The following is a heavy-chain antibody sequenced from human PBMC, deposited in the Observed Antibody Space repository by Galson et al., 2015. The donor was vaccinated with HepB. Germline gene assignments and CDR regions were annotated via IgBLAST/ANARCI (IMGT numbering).Heavy chain of an antibody. CDR3: ARGLIHYYGSGSYYNPFDY. Sequence: SLRLSCAASGFTFSIYAIHWVRQAPGKGLEWVALISSDGSNKYYDDSARGRFPIARDNSKNTLYLQVNSLRAEDTAVYYFARGLIHYYGSGSYYNPFDYWGQGTLVTVSS. D-gene: IGHD3-10*01. J-gene: IGHJ4*02. CDR1: GFTFSIYA. CDR2: ISSDGSNK. V-gene: IGHV3-30*04.